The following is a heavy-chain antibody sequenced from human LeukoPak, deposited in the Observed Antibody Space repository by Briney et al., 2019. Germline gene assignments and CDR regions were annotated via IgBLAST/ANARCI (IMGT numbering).Heavy chain of an antibody. V-gene: IGHV3-7*01. D-gene: IGHD4/OR15-4a*01. J-gene: IGHJ4*02. CDR2: IKQDGSEK. Sequence: GGSLRLSCAASGITFSSYWMSWVRQAPGKGLEWVANIKQDGSEKYYVDSEKGRFTISRDNAKKLLYLQMNSLRVKDTAVYYCASDEQVLPQTDYWGQGTLVTVSS. CDR3: ASDEQVLPQTDY. CDR1: GITFSSYW.